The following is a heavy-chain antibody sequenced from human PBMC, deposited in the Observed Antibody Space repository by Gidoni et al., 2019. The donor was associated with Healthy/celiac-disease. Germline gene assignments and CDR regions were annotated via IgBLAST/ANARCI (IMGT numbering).Heavy chain of an antibody. J-gene: IGHJ4*02. V-gene: IGHV3-23*01. D-gene: IGHD6-13*01. CDR3: AKAAPDRIAAARGGDY. Sequence: TISRDNSKNTLYLQMNSLRAEDTAVYYCAKAAPDRIAAARGGDYWGQGTLVTVSS.